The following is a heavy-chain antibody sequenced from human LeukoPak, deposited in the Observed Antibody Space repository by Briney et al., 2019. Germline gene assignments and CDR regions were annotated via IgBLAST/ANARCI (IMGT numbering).Heavy chain of an antibody. CDR1: GGSISSYY. CDR2: IYYSGST. Sequence: PSETLSLTCTVSGGSISSYYWSWIRQPPGKGLEWIGYIYYSGSTYYNPSLKSRVTISVDTSKNQFSLKLSSVTAADTAVYYCARDLGSSGYLAVADWGQGTLVTVSS. J-gene: IGHJ4*02. V-gene: IGHV4-59*12. CDR3: ARDLGSSGYLAVAD. D-gene: IGHD3-22*01.